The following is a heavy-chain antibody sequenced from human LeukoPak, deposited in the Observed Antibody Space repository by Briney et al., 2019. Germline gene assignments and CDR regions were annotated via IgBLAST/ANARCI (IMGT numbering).Heavy chain of an antibody. D-gene: IGHD3-9*01. J-gene: IGHJ4*02. CDR1: GFTFSSYA. V-gene: IGHV3-23*01. CDR2: ISGSGGST. Sequence: PGGSLRLSCAASGFTFSSYAMSWVRQARGKGLEWVSAISGSGGSTYYSDSVKGRFTISRDNSKNTLYLQMNSLRAEDTAVYYCAKDMRFDWTPYYFDYWGQGTLVTVSS. CDR3: AKDMRFDWTPYYFDY.